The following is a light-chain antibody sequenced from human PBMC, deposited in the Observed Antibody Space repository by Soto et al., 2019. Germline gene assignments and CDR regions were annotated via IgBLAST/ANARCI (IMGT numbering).Light chain of an antibody. CDR2: DAC. V-gene: IGKV3-20*01. J-gene: IGKJ5*01. Sequence: EIVLTQSPCILYLSPGDSATLSCMASQTISSGFLAWYQQKVGQAPRLLIYDACNRATGVPDRFSGSGSGTDFSLTISRLEPEDFAVYHCQQYSSSPRTFGQGTRLEIK. CDR3: QQYSSSPRT. CDR1: QTISSGF.